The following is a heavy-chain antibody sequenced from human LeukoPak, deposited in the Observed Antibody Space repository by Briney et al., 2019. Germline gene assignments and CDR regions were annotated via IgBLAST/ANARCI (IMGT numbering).Heavy chain of an antibody. CDR2: ISGSGGST. J-gene: IGHJ4*02. D-gene: IGHD2-15*01. V-gene: IGHV3-23*01. Sequence: GRSLRLSCAASGFTFDDYAMHWVRQAPGKGLEWVSAISGSGGSTYYADSVKGRFTISRDNSKNTLYLQMSSLRAEDTAVYYCAKDVWDIVVVVAAPVDYWGQGTLVTVSS. CDR3: AKDVWDIVVVVAAPVDY. CDR1: GFTFDDYA.